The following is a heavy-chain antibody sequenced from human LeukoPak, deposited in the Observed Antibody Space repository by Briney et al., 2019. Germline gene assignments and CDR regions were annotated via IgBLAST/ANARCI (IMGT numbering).Heavy chain of an antibody. CDR2: ICDSGRTI. Sequence: KAGGSLRLSCAASGFTFSDYYMSWIRQAPGKGLEWVSYICDSGRTIYYADSVKGRFTISRDNAKNSVYLQMNNLGAEGTAVYYCARDRLGDYDHSGYYDKWGQGTLVTVSS. J-gene: IGHJ4*02. D-gene: IGHD3-22*01. V-gene: IGHV3-11*01. CDR3: ARDRLGDYDHSGYYDK. CDR1: GFTFSDYY.